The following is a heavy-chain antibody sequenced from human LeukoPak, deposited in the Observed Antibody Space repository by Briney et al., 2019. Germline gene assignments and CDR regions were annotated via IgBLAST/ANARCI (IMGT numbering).Heavy chain of an antibody. CDR1: GFTFRLYG. CDR3: ARYGRYSNLDY. J-gene: IGHJ4*02. D-gene: IGHD4-11*01. Sequence: GGSLRLSCAASGFTFRLYGMHWVRQAPGKGLEWVSSISSSSSYIYYADSVKGRFTISRDNAKNSLYLQMNSLRAEDTAVYYCARYGRYSNLDYWGQGTLVTVSS. CDR2: ISSSSSYI. V-gene: IGHV3-21*01.